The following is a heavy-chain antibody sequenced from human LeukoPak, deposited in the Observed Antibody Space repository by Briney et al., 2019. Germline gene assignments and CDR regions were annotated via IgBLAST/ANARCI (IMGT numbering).Heavy chain of an antibody. CDR2: INHSGST. CDR1: GGSFSDYN. CDR3: ATIGRLGPLKNYSGMDV. D-gene: IGHD3-10*01. Sequence: PSETLSLTCTVYGGSFSDYNWTWVRQPPGKGLEWIGDINHSGSTNYNPSLKSRVTISVDTSKNQFSLKLSSVTAADTAVYYCATIGRLGPLKNYSGMDVWGQGTTVTVSS. J-gene: IGHJ6*02. V-gene: IGHV4-34*01.